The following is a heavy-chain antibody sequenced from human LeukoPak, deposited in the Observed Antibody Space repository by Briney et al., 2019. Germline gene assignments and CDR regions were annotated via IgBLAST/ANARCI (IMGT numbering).Heavy chain of an antibody. CDR1: GYTHTELP. Sequence: ASVKDSCKVFGYTHTELPIHWLGQPPGKGLDWVGGFDPEDGETTYAQKFQGRVTMTEDTSTDTAYMEVSGLRSEDTAVYYCATRTSGTTDALDIWGQGTMVTVSS. D-gene: IGHD1-1*01. CDR3: ATRTSGTTDALDI. V-gene: IGHV1-24*01. CDR2: FDPEDGET. J-gene: IGHJ3*02.